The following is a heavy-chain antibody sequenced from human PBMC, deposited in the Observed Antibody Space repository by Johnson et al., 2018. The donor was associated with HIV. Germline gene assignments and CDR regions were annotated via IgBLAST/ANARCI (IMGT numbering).Heavy chain of an antibody. Sequence: VQLVESGGGLVQPGGSLRLSCAASGFTFSSYDMHWVRQATGKGLEWVSAIGTAGDTYYPGSVKGRFTISRENAKNSLYLQMNSLRAGDTAVYYCASSRRGQQLVPLAFDIWGQGTMVTVSS. CDR1: GFTFSSYD. CDR2: IGTAGDT. D-gene: IGHD6-13*01. V-gene: IGHV3-13*01. CDR3: ASSRRGQQLVPLAFDI. J-gene: IGHJ3*02.